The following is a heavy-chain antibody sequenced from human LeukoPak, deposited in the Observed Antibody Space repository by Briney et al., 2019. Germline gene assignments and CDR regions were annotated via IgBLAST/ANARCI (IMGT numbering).Heavy chain of an antibody. V-gene: IGHV4-38-2*01. CDR3: AREYCSGGSCHLKDYYYYYIDV. Sequence: SETLSLTCAVSGYSISSGYYWGWIRQPPGKGLEWIGSIYHSGSIYYNPSLKSRVTISVDTSKNQFSLKLSSVTAADTAVYYCAREYCSGGSCHLKDYYYYYIDVWGKGATVTVSS. CDR1: GYSISSGYY. CDR2: IYHSGSI. D-gene: IGHD2-15*01. J-gene: IGHJ6*03.